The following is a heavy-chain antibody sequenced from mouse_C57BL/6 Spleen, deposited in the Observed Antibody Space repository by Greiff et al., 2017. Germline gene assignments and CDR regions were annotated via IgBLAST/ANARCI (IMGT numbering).Heavy chain of an antibody. J-gene: IGHJ3*01. V-gene: IGHV1-69*01. Sequence: VQLQQPGAELVMPGASVKLSCKASGYTFTSYWMHWVKQRPGQGLEWIGEIDPSDSYPNYNQKFKGKSTLTVDKSSSTAYMQLSSLTSEDSAVYYCAILPRAYWGQGTLVTVSA. CDR1: GYTFTSYW. CDR2: IDPSDSYP. CDR3: AILPRAY. D-gene: IGHD1-1*01.